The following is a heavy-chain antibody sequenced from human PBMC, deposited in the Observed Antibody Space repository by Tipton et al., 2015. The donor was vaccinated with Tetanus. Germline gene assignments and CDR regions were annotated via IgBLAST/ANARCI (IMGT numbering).Heavy chain of an antibody. D-gene: IGHD2-15*01. Sequence: SLRLSCAASGFTFSRSWMTWVRQTPGKGLEWVANIKPDGGEKYYVDSVKGRFTISRDNSKNTLYLQRNSLRPEDTAVYYCAKEFQRARIRFFDSWGQGTQVTASS. CDR3: AKEFQRARIRFFDS. V-gene: IGHV3-7*04. J-gene: IGHJ4*02. CDR1: GFTFSRSW. CDR2: IKPDGGEK.